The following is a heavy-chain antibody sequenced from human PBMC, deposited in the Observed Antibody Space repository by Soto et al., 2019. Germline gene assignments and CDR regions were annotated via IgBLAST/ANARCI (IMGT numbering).Heavy chain of an antibody. CDR1: GGSISGCY. Sequence: PSETLSLTCSVSGGSISGCYWSWMRQSPGKGLEWIGYVYHTGRTSYNPSLKSRVSISMDTSKNQFSLNLDSVTAADTAVYFCARDFAYFDSWGQGTLVTVSS. J-gene: IGHJ4*02. CDR2: VYHTGRT. D-gene: IGHD3-3*01. V-gene: IGHV4-59*01. CDR3: ARDFAYFDS.